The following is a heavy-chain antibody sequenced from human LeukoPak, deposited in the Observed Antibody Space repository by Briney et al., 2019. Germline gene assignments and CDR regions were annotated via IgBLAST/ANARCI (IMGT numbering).Heavy chain of an antibody. CDR2: IIPIFGTA. CDR3: ARGGPAAKNYYYYMDV. V-gene: IGHV1-69*13. Sequence: ASVKVSCKASGGTFSSYAISWVRQAPGQGLEWMGGIIPIFGTANYAQKFQGRVTITADASTSTAYMELSSLRSEDTAVYYCARGGPAAKNYYYYMDVWGKGTTVTVSS. CDR1: GGTFSSYA. J-gene: IGHJ6*03. D-gene: IGHD2-2*01.